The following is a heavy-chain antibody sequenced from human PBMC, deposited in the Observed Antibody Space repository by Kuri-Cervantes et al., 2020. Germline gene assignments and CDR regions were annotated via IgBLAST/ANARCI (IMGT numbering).Heavy chain of an antibody. CDR2: IYHSGNR. CDR3: ARDVRDSNYLFYYYYYMDV. Sequence: SCAVSGGSISGSNWWTWVRQAPGKGLEWIGEIYHSGNRNYNPSLTSRATISVDKPKNLFSLKLTSVTAADTAVYYCARDVRDSNYLFYYYYYMDVWGKGTTVTVSS. V-gene: IGHV4-4*02. D-gene: IGHD4-11*01. J-gene: IGHJ6*03. CDR1: GGSISGSNW.